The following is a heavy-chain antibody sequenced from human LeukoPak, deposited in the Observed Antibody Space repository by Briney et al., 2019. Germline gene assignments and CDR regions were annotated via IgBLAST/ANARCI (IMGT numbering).Heavy chain of an antibody. CDR2: INAGNGNT. Sequence: ASVKVSCKASGYTFTSYAMHWVRQAPGQRLEWMGWINAGNGNTKYSQKFQGRVTITRDTSTSTAYMELSSLRSEDTAVYYCASPAVAGTFDAFDIWGQGTMVTVSS. D-gene: IGHD6-19*01. CDR3: ASPAVAGTFDAFDI. V-gene: IGHV1-3*01. CDR1: GYTFTSYA. J-gene: IGHJ3*02.